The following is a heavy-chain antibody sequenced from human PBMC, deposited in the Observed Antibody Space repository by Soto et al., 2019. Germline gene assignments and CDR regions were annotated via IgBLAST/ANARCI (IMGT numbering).Heavy chain of an antibody. Sequence: PSETLSLTCTVSGGSISSYYWNWIRQPPGKGLEWIGYISYTGSTNYNPDTSKNQFSLQLNSVTPEDTAVYYCARESVRQQLAYYFDYWGQGTLVTVSS. CDR3: ARESVRQQLAYYFDY. V-gene: IGHV4-59*12. CDR2: ISYTGST. CDR1: GGSISSYY. D-gene: IGHD6-13*01. J-gene: IGHJ4*02.